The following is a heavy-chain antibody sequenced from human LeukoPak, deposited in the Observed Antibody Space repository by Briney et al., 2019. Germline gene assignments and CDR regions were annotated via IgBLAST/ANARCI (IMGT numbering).Heavy chain of an antibody. CDR1: GFTFSSYE. J-gene: IGHJ4*02. CDR2: ISSSGSTI. CDR3: ARSKARYIAVAVNFDY. V-gene: IGHV3-48*03. Sequence: GGSLRLPCAASGFTFSSYEMNWVRQAPGKGLEWVSYISSSGSTIYYADSVKGRFTISRDNAKNSLYLQMNSLRAEDTAVYYCARSKARYIAVAVNFDYWGQGTLVTVSS. D-gene: IGHD6-19*01.